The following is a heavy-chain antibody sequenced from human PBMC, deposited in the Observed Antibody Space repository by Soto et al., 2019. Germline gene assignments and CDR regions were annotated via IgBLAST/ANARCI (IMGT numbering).Heavy chain of an antibody. V-gene: IGHV4-61*01. D-gene: IGHD3-10*01. CDR3: ASNMVHFGAFDI. CDR1: GGSVSSGSYY. J-gene: IGHJ3*02. CDR2: IYYSGST. Sequence: QEQLQESGPGLVKPSETLSLTCTVSGGSVSSGSYYWSWIRQPPGKGLEWMGYIYYSGSTNYNTSLKSRVTISVDTSKNQFSLKLSSVTAADTAMYYCASNMVHFGAFDIWGQGTMVTVSS.